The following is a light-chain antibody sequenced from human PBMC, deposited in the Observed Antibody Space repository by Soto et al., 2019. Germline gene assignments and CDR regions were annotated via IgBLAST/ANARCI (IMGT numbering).Light chain of an antibody. CDR1: SSNIGNNF. V-gene: IGLV1-51*01. CDR2: DNN. J-gene: IGLJ3*02. CDR3: GTWDGSLSAWV. Sequence: QSVLTQPPSVSAAPGQTVTISCSGSSSNIGNNFVSWYQQFPGTAPKLLIYDNNKRSSGIPDRFSASKSGTSATLGIAGLQTGDEADYYCGTWDGSLSAWVFGGGTKLTVL.